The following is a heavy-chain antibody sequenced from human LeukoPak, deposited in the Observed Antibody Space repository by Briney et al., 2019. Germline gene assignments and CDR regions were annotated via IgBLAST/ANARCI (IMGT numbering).Heavy chain of an antibody. V-gene: IGHV4-59*01. J-gene: IGHJ6*03. CDR3: ARSSVPYYYYNYYMDV. CDR1: GGSISSYY. Sequence: PSETLSLTCTVSGGSISSYYWSWLRQPPGKGLEWIGYIYYSGSTNYNPSLKSRVTISVDTSKNQFSLKLSSVTAADTAVYYCARSSVPYYYYNYYMDVWGKGTTVTVSS. CDR2: IYYSGST. D-gene: IGHD3-22*01.